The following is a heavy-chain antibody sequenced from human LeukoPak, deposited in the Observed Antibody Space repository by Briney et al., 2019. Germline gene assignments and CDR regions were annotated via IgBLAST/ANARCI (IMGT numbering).Heavy chain of an antibody. Sequence: GGSLRLSCAASGFTFDDYGMSWVRQAPGKGLEWVSGISGSGGSTFYADSVKGRFTIPRDNSKNTLYLQMNSLRVEDTAVYYCAKDYCSSTTCFFENWGQGTLVTVSS. V-gene: IGHV3-23*01. CDR2: ISGSGGST. J-gene: IGHJ4*02. CDR3: AKDYCSSTTCFFEN. CDR1: GFTFDDYG. D-gene: IGHD2-2*01.